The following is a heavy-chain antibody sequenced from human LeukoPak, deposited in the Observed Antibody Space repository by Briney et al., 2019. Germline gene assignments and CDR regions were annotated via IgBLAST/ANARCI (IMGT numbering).Heavy chain of an antibody. V-gene: IGHV4-34*01. CDR1: GGSFSGYY. D-gene: IGHD2-8*02. CDR3: ARGWWLDY. J-gene: IGHJ4*02. CDR2: INHSGST. Sequence: KPSETLSLTCAVYGGSFSGYYWSWIRQPPVKGLEWIGEINHSGSTNYNPSLKSRVTISVDTSKNQFSLKLCSVTAADTAVYYCARGWWLDYWGQGTLVTVSS.